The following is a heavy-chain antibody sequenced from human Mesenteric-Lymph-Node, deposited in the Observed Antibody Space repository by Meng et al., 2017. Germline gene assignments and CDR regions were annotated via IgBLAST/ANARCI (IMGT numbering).Heavy chain of an antibody. CDR3: ARDLVPGDTGNWFDP. CDR2: IYSDGSRA. J-gene: IGHJ5*02. V-gene: IGHV3-74*01. D-gene: IGHD2-21*02. CDR1: GFTFSNYW. Sequence: GESLKISCAASGFTFSNYWMHWVRQAPGKGLVWVSRIYSDGSRASYADSVKGRFTISRDNAKSTLYLQMNSLRDEDTAVYYCARDLVPGDTGNWFDPWGQGTLVTVSS.